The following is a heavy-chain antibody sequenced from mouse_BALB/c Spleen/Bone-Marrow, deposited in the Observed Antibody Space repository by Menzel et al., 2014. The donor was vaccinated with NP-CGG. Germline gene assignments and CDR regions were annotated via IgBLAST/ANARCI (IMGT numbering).Heavy chain of an antibody. Sequence: EVKVVDSGGGLVQPGESLKLSCESTEYEFPSHDMSWVRKTPEKRLELVAAINSDGGSTYYPDTMERRFIISRDNSKKTLYLQMSSLRSEDTAFYYCARHGDYYGSSLFAYWGQGTLVTVSA. J-gene: IGHJ3*01. CDR2: INSDGGST. V-gene: IGHV5-2*01. CDR3: ARHGDYYGSSLFAY. CDR1: EYEFPSHD. D-gene: IGHD1-1*01.